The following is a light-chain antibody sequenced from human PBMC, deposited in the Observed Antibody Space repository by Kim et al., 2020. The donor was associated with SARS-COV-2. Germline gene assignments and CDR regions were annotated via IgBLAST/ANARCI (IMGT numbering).Light chain of an antibody. CDR2: AAS. CDR3: QQLNSYPNT. J-gene: IGKJ4*01. V-gene: IGKV1-9*01. Sequence: DIQLTQSPSFLSASVGDRVTITYRASQGISSYLAWYQQKPGKAPKLLIYAASTLQSGVPSRFSGSGSGTEFTLTISSLQPEDFATYYCQQLNSYPNTFGGGTKVDIK. CDR1: QGISSY.